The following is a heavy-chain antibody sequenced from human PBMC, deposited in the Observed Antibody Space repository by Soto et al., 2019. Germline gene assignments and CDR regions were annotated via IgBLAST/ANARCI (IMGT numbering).Heavy chain of an antibody. J-gene: IGHJ6*03. Sequence: QVQLVESGGGVVQPGRSLRLSCAASGFTFSTYDMHWVRQAPGKGLEWVAVISYDGSNKYHADSVKGRFTISRENSKNTLYLQMNSLSAEDTAVYYCAKYQAPYHYHYYMDVWGKGTTVTVS. CDR3: AKYQAPYHYHYYMDV. CDR1: GFTFSTYD. V-gene: IGHV3-30*18. CDR2: ISYDGSNK.